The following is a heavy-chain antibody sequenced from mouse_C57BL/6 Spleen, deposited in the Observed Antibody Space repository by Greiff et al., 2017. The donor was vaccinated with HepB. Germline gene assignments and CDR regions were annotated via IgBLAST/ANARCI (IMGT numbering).Heavy chain of an antibody. Sequence: EVQLQQSGPELVKPGASVKISCKASGYTFTDYYMNWVKQSHGKSLEWIGDINPNNGGTSYNQKFKGKATLNVDKSSSTAYMELRSLTSEDSAVYYCARSAYYSNSAWFAYWGQGTLVTVSA. CDR1: GYTFTDYY. D-gene: IGHD2-5*01. J-gene: IGHJ3*01. V-gene: IGHV1-26*01. CDR2: INPNNGGT. CDR3: ARSAYYSNSAWFAY.